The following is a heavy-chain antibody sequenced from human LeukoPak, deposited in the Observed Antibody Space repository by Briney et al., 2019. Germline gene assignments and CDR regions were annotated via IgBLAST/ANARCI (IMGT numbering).Heavy chain of an antibody. CDR2: ISYDGSNK. Sequence: GRSLRLSCAASGFTFSSYAMHWVRQAPGKGLEWVAVISYDGSNKYYADSVKGRFTISRDNSKNTLYLQMNSLRAEDTAVHYCARDSLGDYGGYFYYYYGMDVWGQGTTVTVSS. J-gene: IGHJ6*02. D-gene: IGHD4-17*01. CDR3: ARDSLGDYGGYFYYYYGMDV. CDR1: GFTFSSYA. V-gene: IGHV3-30-3*01.